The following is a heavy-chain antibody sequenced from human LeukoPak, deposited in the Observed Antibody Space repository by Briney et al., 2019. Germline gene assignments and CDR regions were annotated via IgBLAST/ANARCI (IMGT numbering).Heavy chain of an antibody. CDR3: VKDRTGTYTLDY. J-gene: IGHJ4*02. V-gene: IGHV3-30*18. CDR2: ISDDGSRQ. CDR1: GFTFSSHW. D-gene: IGHD3-10*01. Sequence: GGSLRLSCAASGFTFSSHWMHRVRQAPGKGLEWVAFISDDGSRQHYADSVKGRFTISRDNSKNTLNLQMNSLRAEDTAVYYCVKDRTGTYTLDYWGQGTLVTVSS.